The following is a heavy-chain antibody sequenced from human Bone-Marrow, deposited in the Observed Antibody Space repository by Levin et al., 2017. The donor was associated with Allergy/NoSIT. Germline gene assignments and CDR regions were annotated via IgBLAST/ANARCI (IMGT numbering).Heavy chain of an antibody. V-gene: IGHV1-18*01. Sequence: ASVKVSCKASGYTFTTYGFSWVRQAPGQGLEWMGWISTYSGHTNYAQKFQDRVTMTTDTSTSTAYMELRSLRSDDTALYYCVRDTPRVGATTEAFDIWGQGTMVSVSS. D-gene: IGHD1-26*01. J-gene: IGHJ3*02. CDR1: GYTFTTYG. CDR2: ISTYSGHT. CDR3: VRDTPRVGATTEAFDI.